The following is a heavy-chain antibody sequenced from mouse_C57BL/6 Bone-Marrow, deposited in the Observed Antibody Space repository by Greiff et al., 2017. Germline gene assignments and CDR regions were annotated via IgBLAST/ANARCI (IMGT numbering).Heavy chain of an antibody. Sequence: LVESGAELVRPGSSVKLSCKDSYFAFMASAMPWVKQRPGHGLEWIGSFTMYSDANEYSENFKGKAPLTANTSSSTAYMELSSLTSEDSAVYYCARNRDWNFLYAMEYWGQGTSVTVSS. V-gene: IGHV1-49*01. CDR1: YFAFMASA. CDR3: ARNRDWNFLYAMEY. CDR2: FTMYSDAN. J-gene: IGHJ4*01. D-gene: IGHD4-1*01.